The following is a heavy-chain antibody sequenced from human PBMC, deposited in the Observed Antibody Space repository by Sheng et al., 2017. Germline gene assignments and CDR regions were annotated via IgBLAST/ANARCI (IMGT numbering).Heavy chain of an antibody. D-gene: IGHD1-26*01. CDR3: AREVGAGCERGSTP. J-gene: IGHJ1*01. V-gene: IGHV1-2*02. CDR1: GYTFTDYY. Sequence: QVQLVQSGAEVKKPGASVRVSCKTSGYTFTDYYIHWVRQAPGQGLEWMGWINPNSVATTYAQKFQGRVTMTRDTSINTAYMELSSLTSDDTAVYYXAREVGAGCERGSTPWGQG. CDR2: INPNSVAT.